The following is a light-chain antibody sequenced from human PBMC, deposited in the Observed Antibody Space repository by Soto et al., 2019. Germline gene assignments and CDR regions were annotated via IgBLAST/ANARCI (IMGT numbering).Light chain of an antibody. CDR1: QSISSW. J-gene: IGKJ1*01. CDR2: DAS. Sequence: DIQMTQSPSTLSASVGDRVTITCRASQSISSWLAWYQQKPGKAPKLLIYDASSLESGVPSRFGGSGSGTEFTLTISSLQPDDIAPCCCHQYNSYPWTFGQGTKVEIK. CDR3: HQYNSYPWT. V-gene: IGKV1-5*01.